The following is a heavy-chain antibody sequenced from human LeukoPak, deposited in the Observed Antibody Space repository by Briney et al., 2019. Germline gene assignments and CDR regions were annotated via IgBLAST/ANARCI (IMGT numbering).Heavy chain of an antibody. V-gene: IGHV3-30-3*01. CDR1: GFTFSSYA. Sequence: PTGGSLRLSCAASGFTFSSYAMHWVRQAPGKGLEWVAVISYDGSNKYYADSVKGRFTISRDNSKNTLYLQMNSLRAEDTAVYYCAKSSTAMVSVGFEWGYFDYWGQGTLVTVSS. J-gene: IGHJ4*02. CDR2: ISYDGSNK. D-gene: IGHD5-18*01. CDR3: AKSSTAMVSVGFEWGYFDY.